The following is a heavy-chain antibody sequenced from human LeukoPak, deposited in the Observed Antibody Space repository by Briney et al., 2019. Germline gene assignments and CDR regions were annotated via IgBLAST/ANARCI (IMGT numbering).Heavy chain of an antibody. CDR2: ISGDGDNT. Sequence: GGSLRLSCVASGFTLDDYALHWVRQAPGKGLEWISLISGDGDNTYYADSVKGRFTISRDNSRNSLYLQMSSLRADGTALYYCAKGVRSGTYYNCFDPWGQGTLVTVSS. CDR1: GFTLDDYA. CDR3: AKGVRSGTYYNCFDP. J-gene: IGHJ5*02. V-gene: IGHV3-43*02. D-gene: IGHD1-26*01.